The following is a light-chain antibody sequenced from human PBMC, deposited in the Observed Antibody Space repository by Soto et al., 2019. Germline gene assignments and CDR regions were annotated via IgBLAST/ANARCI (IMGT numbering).Light chain of an antibody. CDR3: CSYAGSYTYV. J-gene: IGLJ1*01. CDR1: SSDVGGYNY. V-gene: IGLV2-11*01. Sequence: QSVLTQPRSVSGSPGQSVTISCTGTSSDVGGYNYVSWYQQHPGKAPKLMIYDVSKRPSGVPDRFSGSKSGNTASLTISGLQAEDVADYYCCSYAGSYTYVFGTGTMLTVL. CDR2: DVS.